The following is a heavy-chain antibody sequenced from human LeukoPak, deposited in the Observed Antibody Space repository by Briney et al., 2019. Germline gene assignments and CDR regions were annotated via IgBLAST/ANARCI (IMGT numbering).Heavy chain of an antibody. J-gene: IGHJ5*02. Sequence: SETLSLTCSVSGGSISSGNYYWTWIRQPPEKGLEWIGYTYYSGSTYYNPSLKSRINISVDTSKNQFSLKLSSVTAADAAVYYCARGPKNSGSSFDPWGQGTLVTVSS. D-gene: IGHD1-7*01. CDR1: GGSISSGNYY. CDR2: TYYSGST. V-gene: IGHV4-30-4*08. CDR3: ARGPKNSGSSFDP.